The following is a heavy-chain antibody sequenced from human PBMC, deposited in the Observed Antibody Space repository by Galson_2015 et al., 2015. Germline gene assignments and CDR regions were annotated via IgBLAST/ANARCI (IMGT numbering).Heavy chain of an antibody. CDR3: ARDSYYYDSSGDFDY. D-gene: IGHD3-22*01. J-gene: IGHJ4*02. V-gene: IGHV3-66*01. CDR2: IYSGGST. CDR1: GFTVSSNY. Sequence: SLRLSCAASGFTVSSNYMSWVRQAPGKGLEWVSVIYSGGSTYYADSVKGRFIISRDNSKNTLYLQMNSLRAEDTAVYYCARDSYYYDSSGDFDYWGQGTLVTVSS.